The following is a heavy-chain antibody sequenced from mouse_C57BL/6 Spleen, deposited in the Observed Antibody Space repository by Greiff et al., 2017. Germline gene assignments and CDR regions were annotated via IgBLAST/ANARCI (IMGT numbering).Heavy chain of an antibody. CDR3: ARVWVYDGYYGYFDV. J-gene: IGHJ1*03. D-gene: IGHD2-3*01. CDR1: GYSITSGYY. CDR2: ISYDGSN. V-gene: IGHV3-6*01. Sequence: EVKLMESGPGLVKPSQSLSLTCSVTGYSITSGYYWNWIRQFPGNKLEWMGYISYDGSNNYNPSLKNRISITRDTSKNQFFLKLNSVTTEDTATYYCARVWVYDGYYGYFDVWGTGTTVTVSS.